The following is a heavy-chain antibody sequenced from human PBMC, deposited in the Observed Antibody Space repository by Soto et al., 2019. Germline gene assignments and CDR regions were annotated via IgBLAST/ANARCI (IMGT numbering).Heavy chain of an antibody. V-gene: IGHV5-10-1*01. Sequence: GESLKISCKGSGYSFTSYWISWVRQMPGKGLEWMGRIDPSDSYTNYSPSFQGHVTISADKSISTAYLQWSSLKASDTAMYYCARGDCTRPGCIVGWFDPWGPGTLVTVSS. CDR3: ARGDCTRPGCIVGWFDP. CDR2: IDPSDSYT. CDR1: GYSFTSYW. D-gene: IGHD2-8*01. J-gene: IGHJ5*02.